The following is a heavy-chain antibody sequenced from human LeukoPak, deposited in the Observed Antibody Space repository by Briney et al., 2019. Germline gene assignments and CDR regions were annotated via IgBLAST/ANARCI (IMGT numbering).Heavy chain of an antibody. D-gene: IGHD3-22*01. CDR2: IRYDGTNK. J-gene: IGHJ4*02. Sequence: GGSLRLSCAASGFTVSSNYMSWVRQAPGKGLEWVAFIRYDGTNKYYADSVKGRFTVSRDNSKNTLYLETNSLRTEDTAVYYCAKDRTSDDSDDDYWGQGTLVTVSS. V-gene: IGHV3-30*02. CDR3: AKDRTSDDSDDDY. CDR1: GFTVSSNY.